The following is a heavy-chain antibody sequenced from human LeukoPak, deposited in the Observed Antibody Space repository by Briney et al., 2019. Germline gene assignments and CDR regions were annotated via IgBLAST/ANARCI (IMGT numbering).Heavy chain of an antibody. J-gene: IGHJ4*02. CDR2: IYYSGST. D-gene: IGHD3-10*01. CDR3: ARHVIPMVRGPPSYFDY. CDR1: GGSISSYY. Sequence: SETLSLTCTVSGGSISSYYWSWIRQPPGKGLEWIGYIYYSGSTNYNPSLKSRVTISVDTSKNQFSLKLSSVIAADTAVYYCARHVIPMVRGPPSYFDYWGQGTLVTVSS. V-gene: IGHV4-59*08.